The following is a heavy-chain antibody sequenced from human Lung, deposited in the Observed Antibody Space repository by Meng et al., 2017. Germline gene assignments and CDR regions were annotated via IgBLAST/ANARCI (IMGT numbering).Heavy chain of an antibody. CDR2: MDYSRRT. Sequence: QVPLQHSGPWLVTPSETLSLTRPVSGTAVSSGSHYWSWIRPAQGKGLEWIAYMDYSRRTNYSPSLKSRVTMSTDTSKNQLSLKLSSVTAADTAVYYCAGGPWELDFWGQGTLVTVSS. CDR3: AGGPWELDF. V-gene: IGHV4-61*01. CDR1: GTAVSSGSHY. J-gene: IGHJ4*02. D-gene: IGHD1-26*01.